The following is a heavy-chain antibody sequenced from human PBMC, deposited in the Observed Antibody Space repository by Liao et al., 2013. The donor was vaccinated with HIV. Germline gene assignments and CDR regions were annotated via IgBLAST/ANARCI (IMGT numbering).Heavy chain of an antibody. Sequence: QLQLQESGPGLVKPSETLSLTCAVSGGSISSYYWSWIRQPAGKGLEWIGHFYTSGSANYNPSLRSRVTMSVDTSKNQFSLKLSSVTAADTAVYYCAREDYYDSSGQGAFDIWGQGTMVTVSS. V-gene: IGHV4-4*07. CDR2: FYTSGSA. J-gene: IGHJ3*02. D-gene: IGHD3-22*01. CDR3: AREDYYDSSGQGAFDI. CDR1: GGSISSYY.